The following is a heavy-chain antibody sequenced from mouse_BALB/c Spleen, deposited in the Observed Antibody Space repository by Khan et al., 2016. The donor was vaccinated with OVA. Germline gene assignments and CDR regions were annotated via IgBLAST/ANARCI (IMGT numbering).Heavy chain of an antibody. V-gene: IGHV2-6-1*01. CDR3: ARQPYYHYNIMDY. J-gene: IGHJ4*01. Sequence: VQLVEPGPGLVAPSQSLSITCTISGFSLTNYGVHWVRQPPGQGLEWLVVIWSDGSTTYNSALKSRLTISKDNSESPVFLKMNSLQTDDTAMYFCARQPYYHYNIMDYWGQGTSVTVSS. CDR2: IWSDGST. D-gene: IGHD2-10*01. CDR1: GFSLTNYG.